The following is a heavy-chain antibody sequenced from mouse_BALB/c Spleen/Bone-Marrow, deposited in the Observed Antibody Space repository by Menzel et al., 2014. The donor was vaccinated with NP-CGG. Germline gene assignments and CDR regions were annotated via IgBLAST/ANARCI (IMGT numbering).Heavy chain of an antibody. D-gene: IGHD4-1*02. J-gene: IGHJ2*01. CDR3: ARTTGTRYIDY. CDR1: GFTFTDYY. Sequence: KLGESGGGLVQPGGSLRLSCTTSGFTFTDYYMSWVSQPPRKALQWLGFISNKANGYTTEYSASVKCRFTIARDSSQSILYLQMNTQRAEDSATYYCARTTGTRYIDYWGQGTTLTVSS. V-gene: IGHV7-3*02. CDR2: ISNKANGYTT.